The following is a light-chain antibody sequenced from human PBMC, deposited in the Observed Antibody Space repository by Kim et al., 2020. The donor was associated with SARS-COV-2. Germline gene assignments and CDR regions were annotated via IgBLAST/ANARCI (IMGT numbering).Light chain of an antibody. J-gene: IGLJ2*01. V-gene: IGLV3-19*01. CDR1: SLRSYY. CDR2: GKN. Sequence: SSELTQDPAVSVALGQTVRITCQGDSLRSYYATWYQQKPGQAPIVVIYGKNNRHSGIPDRFSGSSSGDTASLTITGTQAGDEADSYCNSRGSNDNVLFGG. CDR3: NSRGSNDNVL.